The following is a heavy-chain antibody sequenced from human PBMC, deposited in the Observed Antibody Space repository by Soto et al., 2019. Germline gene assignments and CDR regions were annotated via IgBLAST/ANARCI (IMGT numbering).Heavy chain of an antibody. V-gene: IGHV1-69*01. CDR3: ARSQGSSTSLEIYYYYYYGMDV. Sequence: QVQLVQSGAEMKKPGSSVKVSCKASGGTFSSYAISWVRQAPGQGLEWMGGIIPIPGTANYAQKFQGRVTITADESTSTAYMELSSLRSEDTAAYYCARSQGSSTSLEIYYYYYYGMDVWGQGTTVTVSS. CDR1: GGTFSSYA. D-gene: IGHD2-2*01. CDR2: IIPIPGTA. J-gene: IGHJ6*02.